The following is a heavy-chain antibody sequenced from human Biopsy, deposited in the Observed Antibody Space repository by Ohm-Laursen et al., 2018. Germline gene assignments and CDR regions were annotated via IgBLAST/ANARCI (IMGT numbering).Heavy chain of an antibody. V-gene: IGHV4-59*01. CDR3: ARDRGYYSDRTVPGYFDL. J-gene: IGHJ2*01. CDR1: GGSIGSFF. D-gene: IGHD3-22*01. CDR2: IYYSGST. Sequence: SDTLSLTCTVSGGSIGSFFWSWIRQPPGKGLEWIGYIYYSGSTNYNPSLRSRVTISVDRSKNQFSLKLSSVTAADTAIYYCARDRGYYSDRTVPGYFDLWGRGTLVTVSS.